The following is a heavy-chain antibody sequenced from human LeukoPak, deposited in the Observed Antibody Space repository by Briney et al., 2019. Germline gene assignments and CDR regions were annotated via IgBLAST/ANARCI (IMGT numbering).Heavy chain of an antibody. CDR3: ARDSLAMVRGADYYYMDV. CDR2: INYSGGT. J-gene: IGHJ6*03. CDR1: GGSISSGNYY. Sequence: KPSETLSLTCSVFGGSISSGNYYWSWIRQHPGKGLEWIGYINYSGGTYYNPSLKSRVTISVDRSKNQFSLKLSSVTAADTAVYYCARDSLAMVRGADYYYMDVWGKGTTVTVSS. V-gene: IGHV4-30-4*01. D-gene: IGHD3-10*01.